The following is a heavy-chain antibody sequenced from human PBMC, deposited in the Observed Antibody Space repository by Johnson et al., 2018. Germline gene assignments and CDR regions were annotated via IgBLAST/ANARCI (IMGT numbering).Heavy chain of an antibody. CDR3: ARDRPIMIVVITAGGDAFDI. J-gene: IGHJ3*02. V-gene: IGHV3-33*01. CDR1: GFTFSNYG. Sequence: QVQLVQSGGGVVQPGRSLRLSCAASGFTFSNYGMHWVRQAPGKGLEWVAVIWYDGSDKYYGDSVKGRFTISRDNSKNTLYLQMNSLRAEDTAVYYCARDRPIMIVVITAGGDAFDIWGQGTMVTVSS. CDR2: IWYDGSDK. D-gene: IGHD3-22*01.